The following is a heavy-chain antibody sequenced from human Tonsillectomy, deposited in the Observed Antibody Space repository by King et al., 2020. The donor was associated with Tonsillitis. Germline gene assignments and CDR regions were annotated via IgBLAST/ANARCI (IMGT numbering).Heavy chain of an antibody. D-gene: IGHD3-22*01. V-gene: IGHV4-39*01. Sequence: QLQESGPGLVKPSETLSLTCTVSGGSISSSSCYWGWIRQPPGKGLEWIGRIYYSGSTYYNPSLRSRVPISVDTSKNLFSLTLISVTAADTAVYYCARRLYDSSGYYSWYFDLWGRGTLVTVSS. J-gene: IGHJ2*01. CDR2: IYYSGST. CDR3: ARRLYDSSGYYSWYFDL. CDR1: GGSISSSSCY.